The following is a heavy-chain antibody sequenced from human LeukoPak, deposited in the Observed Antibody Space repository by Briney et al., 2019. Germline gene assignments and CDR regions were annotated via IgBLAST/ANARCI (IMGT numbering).Heavy chain of an antibody. V-gene: IGHV3-48*01. D-gene: IGHD6-13*01. J-gene: IGHJ3*02. CDR1: GFTFSSYS. Sequence: GGSLRLSCAASGFTFSSYSMNWVRQAPGKGLEWVSYISSSSSTIYYADSVKGRFTISRDNAKNSLYLQMNSLRAEDTAVYYCATVFIGSSSWYSAFDIWGQGTMDTVSS. CDR3: ATVFIGSSSWYSAFDI. CDR2: ISSSSSTI.